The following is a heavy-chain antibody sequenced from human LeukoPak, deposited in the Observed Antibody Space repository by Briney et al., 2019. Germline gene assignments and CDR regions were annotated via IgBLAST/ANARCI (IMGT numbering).Heavy chain of an antibody. CDR1: GYTFSRYT. V-gene: IGHV1-2*04. Sequence: ASVKVSCKASGYTFSRYTMNWVRQAPGQGLEWMGWINPNSGGTNYAQKFQGWVTMTRDTSISTAYMELSRLRSDDTAVYYCARDLVGIAVAGSRSDGNYYGMDVWGQGTTVTVSS. CDR3: ARDLVGIAVAGSRSDGNYYGMDV. CDR2: INPNSGGT. D-gene: IGHD6-19*01. J-gene: IGHJ6*02.